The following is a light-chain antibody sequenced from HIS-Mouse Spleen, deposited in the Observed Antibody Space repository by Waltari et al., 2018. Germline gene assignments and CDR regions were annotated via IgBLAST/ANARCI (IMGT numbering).Light chain of an antibody. CDR2: EGS. J-gene: IGLJ2*01. CDR3: CSYAGSSTVV. Sequence: QSALTQPASVSGSPGQSITIPCTGTSSHVGSYNLVSWYQQHPGKAPKLMIYEGSKRPSGVSNRFSGSKSGNTASLTISGLQAEDEADYYCCSYAGSSTVVFGGGSKLTVL. CDR1: SSHVGSYNL. V-gene: IGLV2-23*01.